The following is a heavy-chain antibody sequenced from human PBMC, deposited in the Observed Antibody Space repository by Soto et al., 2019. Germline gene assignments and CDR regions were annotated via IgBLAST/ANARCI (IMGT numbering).Heavy chain of an antibody. V-gene: IGHV3-66*01. Sequence: ESGGGLVQPGESLRLSCAASGLTVSSNYMSWVRQAPGKGLEWVSVIYRNGDTYYADSVRGRFTISRDKSKNTLYLQMNSLRVEDTAVYYCTRRGDYGDYGGVLDYWGQGTLVTVSS. D-gene: IGHD4-17*01. CDR1: GLTVSSNY. CDR2: IYRNGDT. J-gene: IGHJ4*02. CDR3: TRRGDYGDYGGVLDY.